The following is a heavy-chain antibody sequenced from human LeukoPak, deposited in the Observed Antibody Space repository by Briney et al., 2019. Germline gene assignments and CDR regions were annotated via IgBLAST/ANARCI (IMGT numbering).Heavy chain of an antibody. Sequence: PGGSLTLSCAVSGFTLSNYGMSWVRQAPGKGLEWVAGISGSGGSTNYADSVKGRFTISRDNPKNTLFLQMNSLRAEDTAVYFCAKRGVVIRVILVGFHKEAYYFDSWGQGALVTVSS. CDR1: GFTLSNYG. CDR2: ISGSGGST. V-gene: IGHV3-23*01. CDR3: AKRGVVIRVILVGFHKEAYYFDS. D-gene: IGHD3-22*01. J-gene: IGHJ4*02.